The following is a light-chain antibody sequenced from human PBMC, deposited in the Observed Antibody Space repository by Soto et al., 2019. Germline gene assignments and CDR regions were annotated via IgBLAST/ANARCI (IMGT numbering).Light chain of an antibody. Sequence: DIQMTQSPSSLSASVGDRVTITCRASQSISRYLNWYQQIPGKAPKLLIYAASTLQTAVPSRFTGSGSGTDFTLTISSLQPEDFATYYCQQTYSTPITFGQGTRLVIK. J-gene: IGKJ5*01. CDR2: AAS. CDR1: QSISRY. CDR3: QQTYSTPIT. V-gene: IGKV1-39*01.